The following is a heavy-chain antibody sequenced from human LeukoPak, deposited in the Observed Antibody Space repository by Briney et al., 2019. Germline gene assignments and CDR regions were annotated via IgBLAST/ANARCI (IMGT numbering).Heavy chain of an antibody. CDR3: AKDDKYYYDSSGSKIDY. J-gene: IGHJ4*02. CDR2: ISWNSGSI. V-gene: IGHV3-9*01. CDR1: GFTFDDYA. D-gene: IGHD3-22*01. Sequence: GGSLRLSCAASGFTFDDYAMHWVRQAPGKGLEWVSGISWNSGSIGYADSVKGRFTISRDNAKNSLYLQMSSLRAEDTALYYCAKDDKYYYDSSGSKIDYWGQGTLVTVSS.